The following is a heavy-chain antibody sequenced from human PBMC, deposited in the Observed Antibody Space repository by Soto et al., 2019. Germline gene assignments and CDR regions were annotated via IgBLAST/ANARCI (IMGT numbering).Heavy chain of an antibody. CDR2: INPSGGST. J-gene: IGHJ6*02. CDR1: GYTFTSYY. Sequence: ASVKVSCKASGYTFTSYYMHWVRQAPGQGLEWMGIINPSGGSTNYAQKFQGRVTMTRDTSTSTVYMELSSLRSEDTAVYYCAREPHDMYGMDVWGQGTTVTVSS. V-gene: IGHV1-46*01. CDR3: AREPHDMYGMDV.